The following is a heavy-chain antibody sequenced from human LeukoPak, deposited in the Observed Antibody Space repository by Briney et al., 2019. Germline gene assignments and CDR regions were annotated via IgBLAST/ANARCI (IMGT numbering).Heavy chain of an antibody. J-gene: IGHJ4*02. CDR1: GFTFSSYA. CDR3: ATGSGYDKAPDY. D-gene: IGHD5-12*01. CDR2: ISYDGSNK. V-gene: IGHV3-30-3*01. Sequence: HPGGSLRLSCAASGFTFSSYAMHWVRQAPGKGLEWVAVISYDGSNKYYADSVKGRFTISRDNAKNSLYLQMNSLRAEDTAVYYCATGSGYDKAPDYWGQGTLVTVSS.